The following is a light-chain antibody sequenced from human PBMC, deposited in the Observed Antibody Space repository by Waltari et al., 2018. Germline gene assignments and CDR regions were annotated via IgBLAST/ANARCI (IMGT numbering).Light chain of an antibody. CDR1: KLGDKY. J-gene: IGLJ2*01. Sequence: SYELTQPPSVSVSPGQTASITCSGDKLGDKYACWYQQKPGQSPVLVIYQDSKRPSGIPERFSGSNSGNTATLTISGTQAMDEADYYCQAGDSSSVFGGGTKLTVL. CDR2: QDS. CDR3: QAGDSSSV. V-gene: IGLV3-1*01.